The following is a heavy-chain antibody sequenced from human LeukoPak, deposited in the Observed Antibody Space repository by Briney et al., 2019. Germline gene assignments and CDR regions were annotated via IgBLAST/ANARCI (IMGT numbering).Heavy chain of an antibody. CDR1: GFTFSSYA. J-gene: IGHJ4*02. D-gene: IGHD2-2*02. Sequence: GGSLRLSCVGYGFTFSSYAMSWVRQAPGKGLEWVSAISGSGDRTYYADSVKGRFTISRDNSKNTLYLQMNSLRAEDTAVYYCAKPDCSSTSCYTLDYWGQGTLVTVDS. CDR2: ISGSGDRT. CDR3: AKPDCSSTSCYTLDY. V-gene: IGHV3-23*01.